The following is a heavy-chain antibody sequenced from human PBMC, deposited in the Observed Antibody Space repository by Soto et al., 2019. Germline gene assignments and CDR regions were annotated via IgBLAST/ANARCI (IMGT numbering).Heavy chain of an antibody. D-gene: IGHD6-13*01. V-gene: IGHV3-21*01. CDR1: GFTFRSFT. CDR2: ISSNSAYI. Sequence: GGSLRLCCAASGFTFRSFTMNWVRQAPGKGLEWVSTISSNSAYIYYTDALRGRFTISRDNAKNSLHLQMNSLRAEDTAVYYCTRDASRDSSARGWFDPWGPGTLVTVSS. CDR3: TRDASRDSSARGWFDP. J-gene: IGHJ5*02.